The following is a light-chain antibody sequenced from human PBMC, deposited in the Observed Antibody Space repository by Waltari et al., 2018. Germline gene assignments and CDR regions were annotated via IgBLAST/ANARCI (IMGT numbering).Light chain of an antibody. J-gene: IGKJ3*01. Sequence: EIVMTQSPATLSVSPGDRATLSCRASQTISSNLAWYQQRPGQAPRLRIYGASNTATGIPARFSGTGSGTEFTLTISSLQSEDFAVYYCQQYNNWPPLFTFGPGTKVDMK. CDR1: QTISSN. CDR3: QQYNNWPPLFT. V-gene: IGKV3D-15*01. CDR2: GAS.